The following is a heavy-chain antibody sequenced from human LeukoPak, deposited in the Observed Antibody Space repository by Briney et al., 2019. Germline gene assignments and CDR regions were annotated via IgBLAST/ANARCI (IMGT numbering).Heavy chain of an antibody. CDR1: GGSISSYY. D-gene: IGHD3-16*02. CDR3: ARSPIMITFGGVIVSDAFDI. V-gene: IGHV4-59*01. Sequence: SETLSLTCTVSGGSISSYYWSWIRQPPGKGLEWIGYIYYCGSTNYNPSLKSRVTISVDTSKNQFSLKLSSVTAADTAVYYCARSPIMITFGGVIVSDAFDIWGQGTMVTVSS. CDR2: IYYCGST. J-gene: IGHJ3*02.